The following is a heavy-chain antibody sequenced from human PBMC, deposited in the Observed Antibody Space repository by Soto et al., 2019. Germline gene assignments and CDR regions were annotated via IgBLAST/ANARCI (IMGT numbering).Heavy chain of an antibody. V-gene: IGHV1-46*01. CDR3: ARGHSNYSPPHYYYYDMDV. J-gene: IGHJ6*02. Sequence: ASVKVSCKASGYTFTSHYMHWVRQAPGQGLEWMGMINPSGGSTSYAQKFQGRVTMTGDTSTSTVYMELNSLRSEDTAVYYCARGHSNYSPPHYYYYDMDVWGRGTTVTVSS. D-gene: IGHD4-4*01. CDR2: INPSGGST. CDR1: GYTFTSHY.